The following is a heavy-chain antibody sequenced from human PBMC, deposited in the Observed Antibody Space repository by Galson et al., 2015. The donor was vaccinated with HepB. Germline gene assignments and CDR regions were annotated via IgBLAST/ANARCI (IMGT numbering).Heavy chain of an antibody. CDR1: GYTFTTYA. V-gene: IGHV1-3*01. CDR3: ARDHFFGDS. D-gene: IGHD3-10*01. Sequence: SVKVSCKASGYTFTTYAMHWVRQAPGHRLEWMGWINAGNGNTEYSQKFQGRVTITRDTSANTAYMELSSLRSEDTAVYYCARDHFFGDSWGQGTLVTVSS. CDR2: INAGNGNT. J-gene: IGHJ5*02.